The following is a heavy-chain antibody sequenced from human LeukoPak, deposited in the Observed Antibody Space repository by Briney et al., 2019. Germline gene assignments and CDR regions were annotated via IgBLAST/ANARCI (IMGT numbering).Heavy chain of an antibody. Sequence: GGSLRLSCAATGFTFSRYGMHWARQAPGKGLEWEAQISYDGSNKHYGDSVKGRFTITRDNSKNTLFLQMNSLRGEDTAVYYCAKEGRRYFDYWGQGNLVTVST. CDR2: ISYDGSNK. CDR1: GFTFSRYG. V-gene: IGHV3-30*18. J-gene: IGHJ4*02. CDR3: AKEGRRYFDY.